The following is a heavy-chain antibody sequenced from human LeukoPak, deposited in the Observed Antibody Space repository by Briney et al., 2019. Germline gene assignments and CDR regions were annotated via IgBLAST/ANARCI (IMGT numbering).Heavy chain of an antibody. Sequence: KPSETLSLTCTVSGGSISSYYWSWIRQPPGKGLEWIGYIYYSGSTNYNPSLKSRVTISVDTSKNQFSLKLSSETAADTAVYYCARSATVTTREFDYWGQGTLVTVSS. CDR2: IYYSGST. CDR1: GGSISSYY. V-gene: IGHV4-59*01. D-gene: IGHD4-17*01. J-gene: IGHJ4*02. CDR3: ARSATVTTREFDY.